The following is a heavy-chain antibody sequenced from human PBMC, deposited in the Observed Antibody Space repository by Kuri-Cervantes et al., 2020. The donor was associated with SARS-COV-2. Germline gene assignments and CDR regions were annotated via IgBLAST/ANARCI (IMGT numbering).Heavy chain of an antibody. CDR2: IYPGGSDT. Sequence: KVSCKGSGYSFSSYWIGWVRQMPGKGLEWMGIIYPGGSDTRYSPSFQGQVTISADRSISTAYVQWSSLKASDTAMYYCARLIAVAGTPDYWGQGTLVTVSS. D-gene: IGHD6-19*01. CDR3: ARLIAVAGTPDY. J-gene: IGHJ4*02. CDR1: GYSFSSYW. V-gene: IGHV5-51*01.